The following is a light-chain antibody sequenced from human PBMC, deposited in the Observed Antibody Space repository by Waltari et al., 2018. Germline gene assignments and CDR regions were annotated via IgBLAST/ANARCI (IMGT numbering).Light chain of an antibody. Sequence: QSALTQSASVSGSPGQSITISCTGTSSDVGSYNLVSWYQQHPGKAPNLRIYEGSKRPSGVSNRFAGSKSGNTASLTISGLQAEDEADYYCCSYAGSHVVFGGGTKLTVL. CDR1: SSDVGSYNL. CDR3: CSYAGSHVV. V-gene: IGLV2-23*01. CDR2: EGS. J-gene: IGLJ2*01.